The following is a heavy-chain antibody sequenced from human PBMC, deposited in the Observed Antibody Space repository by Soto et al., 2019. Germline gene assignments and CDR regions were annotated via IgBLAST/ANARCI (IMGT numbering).Heavy chain of an antibody. CDR1: GFTFSSYG. CDR2: ISGSAATT. CDR3: ARDRSYYDSSGSYSPPY. V-gene: IGHV3-23*01. J-gene: IGHJ4*02. D-gene: IGHD3-22*01. Sequence: GGSLRLSCAASGFTFSSYGMHWVRQAPGKGLEWVSGISGSAATTHFADSVKGRFTISRDNSKNTLYLQMNSLRAEDTAVYYCARDRSYYDSSGSYSPPYWGQGTLVTVSS.